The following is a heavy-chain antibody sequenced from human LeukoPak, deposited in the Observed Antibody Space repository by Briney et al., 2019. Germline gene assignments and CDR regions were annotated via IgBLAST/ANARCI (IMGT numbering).Heavy chain of an antibody. V-gene: IGHV1-24*01. CDR1: GYTLTELS. CDR2: FDPEDGET. CDR3: ARHCSSTSCYRGGWFGESYYYYYMDV. Sequence: ASVKVSCKVSGYTLTELSMHWVRQAPGKGLEWMGGFDPEDGETIYAQKFQGRVIMTEDTSTDTAYMELSSLRSEDTAVYYCARHCSSTSCYRGGWFGESYYYYYMDVWGKGTTVTVSS. D-gene: IGHD2-2*01. J-gene: IGHJ6*03.